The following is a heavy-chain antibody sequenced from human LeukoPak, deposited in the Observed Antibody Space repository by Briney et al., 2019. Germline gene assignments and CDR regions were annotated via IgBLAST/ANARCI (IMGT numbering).Heavy chain of an antibody. J-gene: IGHJ5*02. CDR3: ARGVNDFWSGRGENNWFDP. Sequence: SETLSLTCTVSGGSISSYYWSWTRQPPGKGLEWIGYIYYSGSTNYNPSHESRATISVDTSKNQFSLKLSSVTAADTAVYYCARGVNDFWSGRGENNWFDPWGQGTLVTVSS. V-gene: IGHV4-59*01. CDR1: GGSISSYY. D-gene: IGHD3-3*01. CDR2: IYYSGST.